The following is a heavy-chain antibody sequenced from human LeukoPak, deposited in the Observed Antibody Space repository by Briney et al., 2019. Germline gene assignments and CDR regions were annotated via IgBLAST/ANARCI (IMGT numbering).Heavy chain of an antibody. CDR2: IYYSGST. D-gene: IGHD5-18*01. Sequence: SETLSLTCTVSGGSISSYYWSWIRQPPGKGLEWIGYIYYSGSTNFNPSLKSRVTISVDTSKNQFSLKLSSVTAADTAVYYCARGYSHGYYHFDYWGQGTLVTVSS. CDR1: GGSISSYY. J-gene: IGHJ4*02. V-gene: IGHV4-59*01. CDR3: ARGYSHGYYHFDY.